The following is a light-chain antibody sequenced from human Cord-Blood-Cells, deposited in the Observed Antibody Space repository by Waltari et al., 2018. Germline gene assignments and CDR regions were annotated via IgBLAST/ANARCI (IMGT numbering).Light chain of an antibody. Sequence: QSALTQPPSASGSPGHSVTISCTGTSSDVGGYNYVSWYQQHPGKAPKLMTYEVSKRPSGVPDRFSGSKSGNTASLTVSGLQAEDEADYYCSSYAGSNNLVFGGGTKLTVL. J-gene: IGLJ3*02. CDR3: SSYAGSNNLV. V-gene: IGLV2-8*01. CDR1: SSDVGGYNY. CDR2: EVS.